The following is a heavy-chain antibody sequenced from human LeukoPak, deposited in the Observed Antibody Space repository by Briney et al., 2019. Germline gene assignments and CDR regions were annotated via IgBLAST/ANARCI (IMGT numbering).Heavy chain of an antibody. J-gene: IGHJ4*02. D-gene: IGHD6-19*01. CDR1: GFTFSSYS. Sequence: GGSLRLSCAASGFTFSSYSMNWVRQAPAKGLERVSSISSSSSYIYYADSVKGRFTISRDNAKNSLYLQMNSLRAEDTAVYHCARNRIAVAGAFDYWGQGTLVTVS. CDR2: ISSSSSYI. V-gene: IGHV3-21*01. CDR3: ARNRIAVAGAFDY.